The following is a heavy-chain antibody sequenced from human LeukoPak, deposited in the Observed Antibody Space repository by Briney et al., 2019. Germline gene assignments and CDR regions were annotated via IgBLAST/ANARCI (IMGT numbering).Heavy chain of an antibody. CDR2: IHCSGST. J-gene: IGHJ6*03. CDR1: GGSITNYY. Sequence: SETLSLTCTVSGGSITNYYWTWIRQPPGKGLEWIGYIHCSGSTNYNPSLKSRVTISVDTSKNQFSLKLSSVTAADTAVYYCARASITYYYYYYMGVWGKGTTVTVSS. D-gene: IGHD1-14*01. CDR3: ARASITYYYYYYMGV. V-gene: IGHV4-59*01.